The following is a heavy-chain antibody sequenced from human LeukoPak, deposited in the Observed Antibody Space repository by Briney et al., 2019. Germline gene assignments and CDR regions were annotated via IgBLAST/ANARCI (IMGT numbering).Heavy chain of an antibody. V-gene: IGHV6-1*01. CDR3: ARARGKGYKQQLVLRWFDP. Sequence: SQTLSLTCAISGDSVSSDTAAWNWIRQSPSRGLEWLGRTYYRSKWYNDYAVSVKSRITINPDTSKNQFSLKLSSVTAADTAVYYCARARGKGYKQQLVLRWFDPWGQGTLVTVSS. D-gene: IGHD6-13*01. J-gene: IGHJ5*02. CDR1: GDSVSSDTAA. CDR2: TYYRSKWYN.